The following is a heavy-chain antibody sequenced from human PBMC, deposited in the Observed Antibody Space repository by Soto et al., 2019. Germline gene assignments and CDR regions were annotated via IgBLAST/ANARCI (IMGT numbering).Heavy chain of an antibody. J-gene: IGHJ4*02. CDR3: ARGNRYYDSSGYTDY. CDR2: ISSDGTNT. V-gene: IGHV3-74*01. D-gene: IGHD3-22*01. Sequence: GGSLSLSCAAYGFASGFPFSSYWMHWVRQVAGKGLVWVSRISSDGTNTNYADSVKGRFTISRDNAKNTLYLQMNSLRAEDTAVYYCARGNRYYDSSGYTDYWGLGTLVTVSS. CDR1: GFPFSSYW.